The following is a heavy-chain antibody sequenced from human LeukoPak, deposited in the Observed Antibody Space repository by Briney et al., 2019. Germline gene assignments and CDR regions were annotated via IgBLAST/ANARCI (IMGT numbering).Heavy chain of an antibody. Sequence: GGSLRLSCAASGFTVSSNYMSWVRQAPGKGLEWVSVIYSGGSTYYADSVKGRFTISRDNSKNTLYLQMNSLRAEDTAVYYCASLYCGGDCAAYYYYGMDVWGQGTTVTVSS. V-gene: IGHV3-66*02. CDR1: GFTVSSNY. CDR3: ASLYCGGDCAAYYYYGMDV. J-gene: IGHJ6*02. D-gene: IGHD2-21*02. CDR2: IYSGGST.